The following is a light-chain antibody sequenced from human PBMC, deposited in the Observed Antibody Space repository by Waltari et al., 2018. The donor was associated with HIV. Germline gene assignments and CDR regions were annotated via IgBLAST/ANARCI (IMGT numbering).Light chain of an antibody. CDR3: ASWDDSLSGYVV. V-gene: IGLV1-47*01. CDR2: RNN. Sequence: QSVLTQPPSASGTPGQRVTISCSGSSSNLGGNYVYWYQQLPGTAPKLLIYRNNQRPSGVPERFSGSKSGTSASMAISGLRSEDEADYYCASWDDSLSGYVVFGGGTKLTVL. CDR1: SSNLGGNY. J-gene: IGLJ2*01.